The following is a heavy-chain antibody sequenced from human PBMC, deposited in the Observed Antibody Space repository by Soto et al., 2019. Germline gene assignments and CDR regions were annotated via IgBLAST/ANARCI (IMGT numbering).Heavy chain of an antibody. CDR2: INPSGGST. CDR1: GYTFTSYY. J-gene: IGHJ3*02. V-gene: IGHV1-46*03. D-gene: IGHD1-26*01. Sequence: ASVKVSCKASGYTFTSYYMHWVRQAPGQGLEWMGIINPSGGSTSYAQKFQGRVTMTRDTSTSTVYMELSSLRSEDTAVYCCARVSGSDAFDIWGQGTMVTVSS. CDR3: ARVSGSDAFDI.